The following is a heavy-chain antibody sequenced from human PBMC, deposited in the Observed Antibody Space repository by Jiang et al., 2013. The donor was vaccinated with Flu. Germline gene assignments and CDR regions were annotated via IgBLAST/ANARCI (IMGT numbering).Heavy chain of an antibody. CDR2: FYFSGSA. D-gene: IGHD2/OR15-2a*01. J-gene: IGHJ3*02. V-gene: IGHV4-59*08. CDR1: GDSISSYY. CDR3: ARAYLYYFDYWGQGVAFDM. Sequence: GPGLVKSSETLSLTCTVSGDSISSYYWNWIRQPPGKGLEWIGYFYFSGSANYNPSLKSRVTISVDTSKNQFSLKLSSVTAADTAVYYCARAYLYYFDYWGQGVAFDMWGQGTMVTVSS.